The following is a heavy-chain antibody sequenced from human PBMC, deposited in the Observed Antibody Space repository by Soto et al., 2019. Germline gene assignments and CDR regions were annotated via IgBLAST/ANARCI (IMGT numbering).Heavy chain of an antibody. Sequence: QVQLVQSGAEVKKPGSSVKVSCKASGGTFSSYAISWVRQAPGQGLEWMGGIIPIFGTANYAQEFQGRVTITADESTSTAYMELSSLRSEDTAVYYCARDGEAGGVTDYYYGMDVWGQGTTVTVSS. J-gene: IGHJ6*02. D-gene: IGHD3-10*01. CDR2: IIPIFGTA. CDR3: ARDGEAGGVTDYYYGMDV. V-gene: IGHV1-69*12. CDR1: GGTFSSYA.